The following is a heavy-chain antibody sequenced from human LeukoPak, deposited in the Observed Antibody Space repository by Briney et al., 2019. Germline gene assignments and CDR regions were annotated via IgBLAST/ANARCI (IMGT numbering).Heavy chain of an antibody. CDR1: GGTFSRYA. Sequence: GASVKVSCKASGGTFSRYAISWVRQAPGQGLEWMGWISAYNGNTNYAQKLQGRVTMTTDTSTSTAYMELRSLRSDDTAVYYCARDENQAVADYWGQGTLVTVSS. CDR3: ARDENQAVADY. CDR2: ISAYNGNT. D-gene: IGHD6-19*01. V-gene: IGHV1-18*01. J-gene: IGHJ4*02.